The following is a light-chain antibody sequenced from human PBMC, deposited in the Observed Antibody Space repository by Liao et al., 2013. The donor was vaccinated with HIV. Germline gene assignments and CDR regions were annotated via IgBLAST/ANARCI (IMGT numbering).Light chain of an antibody. J-gene: IGLJ3*02. CDR2: YDS. V-gene: IGLV3-21*01. CDR3: YSATDNNWV. CDR1: NIGSKS. Sequence: SYELTQPPSVSVAPGKTARITCAGNNIGSKSVHWYQQKPGQAPVLVIYYDSDRPSGIPERFSGSSSETTVTLTISRAQVEDEADYYCYSATDNNWVFGGGTKLTVL.